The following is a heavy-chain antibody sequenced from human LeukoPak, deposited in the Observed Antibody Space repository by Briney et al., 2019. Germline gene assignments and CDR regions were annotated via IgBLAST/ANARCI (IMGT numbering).Heavy chain of an antibody. CDR2: IYYSGGA. D-gene: IGHD2-21*02. CDR1: GDSLRKSTFY. J-gene: IGHJ4*02. CDR3: ARAHCEGDCFSAIRY. V-gene: IGHV4-39*07. Sequence: SETLSLTCTVSGDSLRKSTFYWVWIRQPPGKGLEWIGCIYYSGGADYNPSLQSRVTISVDTSKNEFSLKVRSVTAADTAVYFCARAHCEGDCFSAIRYWGQGTPVTVSS.